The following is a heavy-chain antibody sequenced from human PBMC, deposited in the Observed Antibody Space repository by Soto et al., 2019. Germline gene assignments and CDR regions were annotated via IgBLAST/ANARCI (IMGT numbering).Heavy chain of an antibody. CDR1: GFTFSRYA. D-gene: IGHD3-10*01. CDR3: ASSSGDLDVYGMDI. Sequence: QLLESGGGLVQPGGSLRLSCAASGFTFSRYAMSWVRQAPGKGLEWVSTVTGGGHTTYNADSVNGRFTISRDNPKNTLYLQMNTLRAQDTAIYYCASSSGDLDVYGMDIWGPGTTVTVSS. V-gene: IGHV3-23*01. J-gene: IGHJ6*02. CDR2: VTGGGHTT.